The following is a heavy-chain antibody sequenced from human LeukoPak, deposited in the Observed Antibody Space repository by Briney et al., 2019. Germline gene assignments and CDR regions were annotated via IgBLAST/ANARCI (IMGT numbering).Heavy chain of an antibody. CDR2: IYYSGST. CDR1: GGSISSYY. V-gene: IGHV4-59*01. Sequence: PSETLSLTCTVSGGSISSYYWSWIRQPPGKGLEWIGYIYYSGSTNYNPSLKSRVTISVDTSKNQFSLNLSSVTAADTAMYYCARELRNGYNLYYYYGMDVWGQGTTVTVSS. CDR3: ARELRNGYNLYYYYGMDV. J-gene: IGHJ6*02. D-gene: IGHD5-24*01.